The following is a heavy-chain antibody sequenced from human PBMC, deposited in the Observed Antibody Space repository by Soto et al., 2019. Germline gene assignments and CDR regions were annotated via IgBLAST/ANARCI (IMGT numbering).Heavy chain of an antibody. CDR2: ITSSSTYI. CDR3: ARDQPSIAYYFDS. V-gene: IGHV3-21*01. Sequence: EVQLVESGGGLVKPGGSLRLSCAASGFTFSDYSMNWVRQAPGKGLEWVSSITSSSTYIYYADSVEGRFTISRDNAKKSLYLQMNGLTAEDTAVYYCARDQPSIAYYFDSWGQGTRVTVAS. D-gene: IGHD3-3*02. CDR1: GFTFSDYS. J-gene: IGHJ4*02.